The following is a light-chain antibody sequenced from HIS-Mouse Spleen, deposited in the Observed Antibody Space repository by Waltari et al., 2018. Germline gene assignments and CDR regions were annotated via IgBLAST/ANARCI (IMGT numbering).Light chain of an antibody. J-gene: IGLJ3*02. CDR3: SSYTSSSTWV. CDR2: DVS. CDR1: SSDVGGYNY. Sequence: QSALTQPASVSGSPGQSITISCTGTSSDVGGYNYVSWYQQHPGKAPKLMFYDVSNRPAGVSNRFSGSKSGNTASLTISGLQAEDEADIYCSSYTSSSTWVFGGGTKLTVL. V-gene: IGLV2-14*03.